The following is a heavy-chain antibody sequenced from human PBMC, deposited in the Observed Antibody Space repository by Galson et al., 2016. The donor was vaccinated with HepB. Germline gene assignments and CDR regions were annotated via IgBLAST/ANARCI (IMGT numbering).Heavy chain of an antibody. V-gene: IGHV3-53*01. CDR3: EGYSDPFDI. D-gene: IGHD3-22*01. CDR2: IFSGDAT. J-gene: IGHJ3*02. CDR1: GFSVSGKY. Sequence: SLRLSCAASGFSVSGKYMSWARQAPGKGPEWVSAIFSGDATYYRDSVKGRFTISRDTSKNTLYLQMNNLRAEDTAIYYCEGYSDPFDIWGQGTMVTVSS.